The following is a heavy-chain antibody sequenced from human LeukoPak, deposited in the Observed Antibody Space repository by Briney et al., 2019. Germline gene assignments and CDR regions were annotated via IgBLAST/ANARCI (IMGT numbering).Heavy chain of an antibody. Sequence: SSVKVSCKASGGTFSSYAISWGRQAPGQGLEWMGRIIPILGIANYAQKFQGRVTITADKSTSTAYMELSSLRSEDTAVYYCASMPYYDSSGYQYYYYGMDVWGQGTTVTVSS. CDR2: IIPILGIA. D-gene: IGHD3-22*01. CDR1: GGTFSSYA. CDR3: ASMPYYDSSGYQYYYYGMDV. V-gene: IGHV1-69*04. J-gene: IGHJ6*02.